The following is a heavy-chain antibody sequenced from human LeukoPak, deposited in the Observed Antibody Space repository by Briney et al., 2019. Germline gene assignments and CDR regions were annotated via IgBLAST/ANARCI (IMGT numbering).Heavy chain of an antibody. D-gene: IGHD3-10*01. CDR1: GFTFSSYS. Sequence: KPGGSLRLSCAASGFTFSSYSMNWVRQAPGKRLEWVSSISSSSSYIYYADSVKGRFTISRDNDKNSLYLQMNSLRAEDTAVYYCAKDRRSGVWGSGSYIHYYYYMDVWGKGTTVTISS. CDR2: ISSSSSYI. CDR3: AKDRRSGVWGSGSYIHYYYYMDV. J-gene: IGHJ6*03. V-gene: IGHV3-21*01.